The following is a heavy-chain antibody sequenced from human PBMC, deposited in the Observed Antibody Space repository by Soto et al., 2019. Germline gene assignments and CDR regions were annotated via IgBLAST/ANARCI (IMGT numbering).Heavy chain of an antibody. CDR3: VRTAREGAVAPQWFDR. D-gene: IGHD2-21*02. CDR2: VYYTGST. Sequence: SETLSLTCTVSGASIRSTDYYWSWIRQAPXKGLEWIGYVYYTGSTYYNPSLMSRLTISVDTSKNQFSLKLTSVTAAETAVYYCVRTAREGAVAPQWFDRWGQGTQVTVSS. J-gene: IGHJ5*02. CDR1: GASIRSTDYY. V-gene: IGHV4-30-4*01.